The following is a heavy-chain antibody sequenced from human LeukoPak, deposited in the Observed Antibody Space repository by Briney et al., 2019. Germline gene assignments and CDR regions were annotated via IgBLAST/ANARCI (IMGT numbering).Heavy chain of an antibody. CDR1: GFTFSSYW. J-gene: IGHJ4*02. D-gene: IGHD3-22*01. CDR3: ARVAMIVAKPYDN. CDR2: ISSSSSYI. Sequence: GGSLRLSCAASGFTFSSYWMSWVRQAPGKGLEWVSSISSSSSYIYYADSVKGRFTISRDSAKNALYLQMNSLRAEDTAVYYCARVAMIVAKPYDNWGQGTLVTVSS. V-gene: IGHV3-21*01.